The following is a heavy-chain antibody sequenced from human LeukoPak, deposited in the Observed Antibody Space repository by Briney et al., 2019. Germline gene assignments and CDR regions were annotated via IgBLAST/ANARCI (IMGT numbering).Heavy chain of an antibody. CDR2: IIPIFGSS. D-gene: IGHD3-3*01. CDR3: ARVGDLRHAFDI. J-gene: IGHJ3*02. Sequence: ASVKVSCKASGGTFNNYAINWVRQAPGQGLEWMGGIIPIFGSSNYAQKFQGRVTITADESTTTAYMELSSLRSEDTAVYYCARVGDLRHAFDIWGQGTMVTVSS. CDR1: GGTFNNYA. V-gene: IGHV1-69*13.